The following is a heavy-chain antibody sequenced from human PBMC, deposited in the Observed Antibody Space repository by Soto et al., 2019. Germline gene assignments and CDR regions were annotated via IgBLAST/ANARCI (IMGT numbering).Heavy chain of an antibody. V-gene: IGHV3-23*01. Sequence: EVQLLESGGGLVPPGGSLRLSCAASGVTFSNYAMTWVRQAPGKGLEWVSSISGDGGYTYYADSVRGRFTISRENSKSTLHLQLTSLEAEKPAGYYWAKDGGYGGATLHSWRQGKRVTVSS. CDR3: AKDGGYGGATLHS. CDR1: GVTFSNYA. D-gene: IGHD2-21*01. CDR2: ISGDGGYT. J-gene: IGHJ4*02.